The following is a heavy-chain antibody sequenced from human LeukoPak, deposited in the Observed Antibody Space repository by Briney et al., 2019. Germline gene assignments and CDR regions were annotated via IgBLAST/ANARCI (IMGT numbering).Heavy chain of an antibody. CDR1: GFTFSNAW. D-gene: IGHD6-13*01. J-gene: IGHJ4*02. CDR3: TRGIAAAGTVDY. CDR2: IKSKTDGGTT. V-gene: IGHV3-15*01. Sequence: PGGSLRLSCAASGFTFSNAWMSWVRQAPGKGLEWVGRIKSKTDGGTTDYAAPVKGRFTISRDDSKNTLYLQMNSLKTEDTAVYYCTRGIAAAGTVDYWGQGTLVTVSS.